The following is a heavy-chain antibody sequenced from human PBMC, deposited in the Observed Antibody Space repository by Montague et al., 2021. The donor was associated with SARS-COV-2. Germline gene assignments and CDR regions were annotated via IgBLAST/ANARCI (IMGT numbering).Heavy chain of an antibody. CDR3: ARAPIYRSSWYAYFDY. V-gene: IGHV4-59*01. D-gene: IGHD6-13*01. CDR1: GDSMHNYY. J-gene: IGHJ4*02. CDR2: INYSGST. Sequence: SETLSLTCTVSGDSMHNYYWSWIRQPPGKGLEWIGYINYSGSTHYNPSLQSRVTLSKDTSKNQFSLRLTSVTAADTAMYFCARAPIYRSSWYAYFDYWGQGTLVTVSS.